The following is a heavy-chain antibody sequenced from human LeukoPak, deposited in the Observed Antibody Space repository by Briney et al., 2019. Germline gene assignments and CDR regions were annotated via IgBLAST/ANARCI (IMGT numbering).Heavy chain of an antibody. J-gene: IGHJ4*02. Sequence: GESLKISCKGSGYIFTSYWIGCVRQMPGKGLEWMGIIYPGDSDTRYSPSFEGQVTISADKSISTAYLQWSSLTASDTAIYYCARPFRYSVTTGCPYLDYWGQGTLVTVSS. CDR2: IYPGDSDT. V-gene: IGHV5-51*01. CDR1: GYIFTSYW. D-gene: IGHD5/OR15-5a*01. CDR3: ARPFRYSVTTGCPYLDY.